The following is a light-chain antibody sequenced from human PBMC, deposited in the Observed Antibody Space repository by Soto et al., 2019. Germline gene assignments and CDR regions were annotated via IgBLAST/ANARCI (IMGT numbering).Light chain of an antibody. Sequence: QSALTQPASVSGSPGQSITISCTGTSNDVGGYNYVSWCQQHPGKAPQLIIYEVSNRPSGVSHRFSGSKSGDTASLTISGLQAEDGADYYCSSYTAFSTWVFGGGTKLTVL. J-gene: IGLJ3*02. CDR1: SNDVGGYNY. V-gene: IGLV2-14*01. CDR2: EVS. CDR3: SSYTAFSTWV.